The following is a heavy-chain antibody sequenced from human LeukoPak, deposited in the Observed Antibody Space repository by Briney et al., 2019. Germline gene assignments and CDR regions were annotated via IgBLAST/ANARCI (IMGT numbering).Heavy chain of an antibody. D-gene: IGHD2-2*01. CDR2: ISSSSSYL. CDR3: ARDIVVVPAAIPYGMDV. Sequence: GGSLRLSSDASGFPFSSSSVNSVRQAPGKGLEWVSSISSSSSYLYYADSVKGRFTISRDNAKNSLYLQMNSLRAEDTAVYYCARDIVVVPAAIPYGMDVWGQGTTVTVSS. J-gene: IGHJ6*02. V-gene: IGHV3-21*04. CDR1: GFPFSSSS.